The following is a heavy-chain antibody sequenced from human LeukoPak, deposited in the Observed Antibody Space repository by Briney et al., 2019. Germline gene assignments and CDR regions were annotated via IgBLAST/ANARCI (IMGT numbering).Heavy chain of an antibody. D-gene: IGHD6-13*01. CDR3: ARGVWVAAAGNWFDP. CDR2: IDPSDSYT. V-gene: IGHV5-10-1*01. Sequence: GESLKISCKGSGCSFTSYWISWVRQMPGKGLEWMGRIDPSDSYTNYSPSFQGHVTISADKSISTAYLQWSSLKASDTAMYYCARGVWVAAAGNWFDPWGQGTLVTVSS. CDR1: GCSFTSYW. J-gene: IGHJ5*02.